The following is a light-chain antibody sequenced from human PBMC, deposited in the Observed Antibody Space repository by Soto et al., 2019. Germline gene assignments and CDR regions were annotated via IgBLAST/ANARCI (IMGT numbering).Light chain of an antibody. CDR3: QQYGTSPWT. J-gene: IGKJ1*01. Sequence: ERVMTQSPATLSVSPGGRATLSCRASQSISSNLAWYQQKPGQAPRLLIYGASTRATGIPARFGGSGSGTEFTLTITSLQSEDFAVYFCQQYGTSPWTFGQGTKVDIK. CDR2: GAS. CDR1: QSISSN. V-gene: IGKV3-15*01.